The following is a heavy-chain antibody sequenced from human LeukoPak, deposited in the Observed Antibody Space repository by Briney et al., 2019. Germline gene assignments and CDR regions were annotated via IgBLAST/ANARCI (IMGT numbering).Heavy chain of an antibody. CDR3: ARFGDSDYDFWSGYYYYYYMDV. J-gene: IGHJ6*03. CDR1: GYTFTGYY. CDR2: ISAYNGNT. D-gene: IGHD3-3*01. Sequence: ASVKVSCKASGYTFTGYYMRWVRQAPGQGLEWMGWISAYNGNTNYAQKLQGRVTMTTDTSTSTAYMELRSLRSDDTAVYYCARFGDSDYDFWSGYYYYYYMDVWGKGTTVTVSS. V-gene: IGHV1-18*04.